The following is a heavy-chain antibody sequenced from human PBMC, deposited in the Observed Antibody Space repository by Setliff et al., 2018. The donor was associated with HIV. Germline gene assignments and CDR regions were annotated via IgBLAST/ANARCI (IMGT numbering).Heavy chain of an antibody. V-gene: IGHV4-30-2*01. D-gene: IGHD3-22*01. Sequence: PSETLSLTCAVSGGSISSGGYSWNWIRQPPGKGLEWIGYIYHSGSTFYNPSLKSRVTISVDTSKNQFSLKLSSVTAADTAVYYCARAPEDYDQYFFDRWGQGTLVTVSS. J-gene: IGHJ4*02. CDR3: ARAPEDYDQYFFDR. CDR1: GGSISSGGYS. CDR2: IYHSGST.